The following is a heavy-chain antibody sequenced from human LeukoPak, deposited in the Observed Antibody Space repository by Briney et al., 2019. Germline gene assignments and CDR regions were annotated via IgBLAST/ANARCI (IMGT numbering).Heavy chain of an antibody. J-gene: IGHJ5*02. D-gene: IGHD6-13*01. V-gene: IGHV4-31*03. CDR2: IYYSGST. Sequence: PSETLSLTCTVSGGSISSGGYYWSWIRQHPGKGLEWIGYIYYSGSTYYNPSLKSRVTISVDTSKNQFSLKLSSVTAADTAVYYCARARRSIAAAGADWFDPWGQGTLVTVSS. CDR3: ARARRSIAAAGADWFDP. CDR1: GGSISSGGYY.